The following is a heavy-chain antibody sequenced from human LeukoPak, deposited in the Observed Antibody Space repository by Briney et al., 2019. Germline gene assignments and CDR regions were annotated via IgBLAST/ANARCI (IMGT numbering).Heavy chain of an antibody. Sequence: TGGSLRLYCSGSGFTFSSYAMHWVRQAPGKGLECVSATGRNGGNTYYADSVKGRFTISRDNSKNTMYLQMSSLRAEDTAVYYCASGSSSGGQGTLVTVSS. D-gene: IGHD6-6*01. J-gene: IGHJ4*02. V-gene: IGHV3-64D*09. CDR2: TGRNGGNT. CDR1: GFTFSSYA. CDR3: ASGSSS.